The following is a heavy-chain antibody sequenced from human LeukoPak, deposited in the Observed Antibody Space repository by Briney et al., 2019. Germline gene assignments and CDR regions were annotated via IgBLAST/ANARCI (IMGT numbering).Heavy chain of an antibody. CDR2: ISYDGSNK. CDR1: GFTFSSYA. V-gene: IGHV3-30*01. Sequence: GGSLRLSCAASGFTFSSYAMHWVRQAPGKGLEWVAVISYDGSNKYYADSVKGRFTISRDNSKNTLYLQMNSLRAEDTAVYYCARDSRRHCSSWYQAYYFDYWGQGTLVTVSS. J-gene: IGHJ4*02. CDR3: ARDSRRHCSSWYQAYYFDY. D-gene: IGHD6-13*01.